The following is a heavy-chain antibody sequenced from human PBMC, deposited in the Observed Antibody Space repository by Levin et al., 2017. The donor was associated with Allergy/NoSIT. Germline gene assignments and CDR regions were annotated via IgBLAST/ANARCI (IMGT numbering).Heavy chain of an antibody. CDR1: GFTFSSYA. V-gene: IGHV3-30-3*01. J-gene: IGHJ3*02. CDR3: ARDPMVRGVPDAFDI. Sequence: GGSLRLSCAASGFTFSSYAMHWVRQAPGKGLEWVAVISYDGSNKYYADSVKGRFTISRDNSKNTLYLQMNSLRAEDTAVYYCARDPMVRGVPDAFDIWGQGTMVTVSS. CDR2: ISYDGSNK. D-gene: IGHD3-10*01.